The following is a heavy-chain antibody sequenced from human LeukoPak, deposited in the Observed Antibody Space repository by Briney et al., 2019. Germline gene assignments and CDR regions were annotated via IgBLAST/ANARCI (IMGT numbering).Heavy chain of an antibody. D-gene: IGHD6-13*01. Sequence: SETLSLTCTVSGGSISRYYWSWIGQPAGKGLEWIGRIYTSGSTYYNPSLKSRVTMSVDTSKNQFSLKLSSVTAADTAVYYCARDGYSSSWHFFDYWGQGTLVTVSS. CDR1: GGSISRYY. V-gene: IGHV4-4*07. CDR3: ARDGYSSSWHFFDY. J-gene: IGHJ4*02. CDR2: IYTSGST.